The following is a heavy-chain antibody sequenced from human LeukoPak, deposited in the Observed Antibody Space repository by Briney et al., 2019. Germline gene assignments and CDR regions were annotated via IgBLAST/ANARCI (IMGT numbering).Heavy chain of an antibody. Sequence: SETLSLTCTVSGVSISSYYWSWIRQPSGKGLEWIGYFYYSGNTIYNPSLKSRVTISVDTSKNQFSLRLSSVTAADTAVYYCARQSAAGTNNWFDPWGQGTLVTVSS. J-gene: IGHJ5*02. V-gene: IGHV4-59*08. CDR3: ARQSAAGTNNWFDP. CDR1: GVSISSYY. D-gene: IGHD6-13*01. CDR2: FYYSGNT.